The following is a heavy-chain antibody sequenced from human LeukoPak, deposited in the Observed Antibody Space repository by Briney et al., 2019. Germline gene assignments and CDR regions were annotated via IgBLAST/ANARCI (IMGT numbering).Heavy chain of an antibody. CDR1: GYTFTSYY. J-gene: IGHJ4*02. Sequence: ASVKVSCKASGYTFTSYYMHWVRQAPGLGLEWMGWINPNSGGTNYAQKFQGRVTMTRDTSISTAYMELSRLRSDDTAVYYCARELDTVMVLGYWGQGTLVTVSS. V-gene: IGHV1-2*02. D-gene: IGHD5-18*01. CDR2: INPNSGGT. CDR3: ARELDTVMVLGY.